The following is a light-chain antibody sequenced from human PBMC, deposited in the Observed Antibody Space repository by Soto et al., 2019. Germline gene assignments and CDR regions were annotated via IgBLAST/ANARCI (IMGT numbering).Light chain of an antibody. CDR1: SSDVGAYNY. V-gene: IGLV2-14*01. CDR2: EVS. CDR3: SAFATSRAYV. Sequence: QSALTQPASVSGSPGQSITISCTGTSSDVGAYNYVSWYQQQSGKAPKLLIHEVSSRPAGVSDRFSGSKSGNTASLTISGLQAEDEAAYYCSAFATSRAYVFGIGTKVTVL. J-gene: IGLJ1*01.